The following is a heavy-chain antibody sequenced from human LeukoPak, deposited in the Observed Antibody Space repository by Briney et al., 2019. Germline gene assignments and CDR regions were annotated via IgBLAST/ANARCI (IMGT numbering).Heavy chain of an antibody. J-gene: IGHJ3*02. CDR1: GFTFSSYG. CDR2: ISGSGGST. D-gene: IGHD2-15*01. CDR3: ARDHLGYCSGGSCWPDAFDI. Sequence: GGSLRLSCAASGFTFSSYGMSWVRQAPGKGLEWVSAISGSGGSTYYADSVKGGFTISRDNSKNTLYLQMNSLSAEDTAVYYCARDHLGYCSGGSCWPDAFDIWGQGTMVTVSS. V-gene: IGHV3-23*01.